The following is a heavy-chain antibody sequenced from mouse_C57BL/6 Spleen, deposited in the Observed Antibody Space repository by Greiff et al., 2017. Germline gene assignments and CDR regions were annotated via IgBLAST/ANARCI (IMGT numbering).Heavy chain of an antibody. Sequence: QVQLQQPGAELVKPGASVKLSCKASGYTFTSYWMHWVKQRPGQGLEWIGMIHPNSGSTNYNEKFKSKATLTVDKSSSTAYMQLSSLTSEDSAVYYCARDSSGYVFAYWGQGTLVTVSA. J-gene: IGHJ3*01. D-gene: IGHD3-2*02. CDR1: GYTFTSYW. CDR2: IHPNSGST. CDR3: ARDSSGYVFAY. V-gene: IGHV1-64*01.